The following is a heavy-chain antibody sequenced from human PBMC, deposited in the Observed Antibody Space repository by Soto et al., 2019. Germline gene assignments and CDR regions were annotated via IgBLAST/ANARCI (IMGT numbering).Heavy chain of an antibody. V-gene: IGHV1-69*13. CDR2: IIPIFGTA. J-gene: IGHJ6*02. D-gene: IGHD4-17*01. Sequence: SVKVSCKASGGTFSSYAISWVRQAPGQGLEWMGGIIPIFGTANYAQKFQGRVTITADESTSTAYMELSSLRSEDTAVYYCARRASYGGDYYYGMDVWGQGTTVTVSS. CDR3: ARRASYGGDYYYGMDV. CDR1: GGTFSSYA.